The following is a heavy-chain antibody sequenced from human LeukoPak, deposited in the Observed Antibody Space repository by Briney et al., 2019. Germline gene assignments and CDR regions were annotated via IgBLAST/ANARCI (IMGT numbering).Heavy chain of an antibody. V-gene: IGHV5-51*01. D-gene: IGHD2-2*01. CDR2: IYPGDSDT. J-gene: IGHJ4*02. Sequence: GESLKISCKGSGYSFTSYWIGWVRQMPGKGPEWMGIIYPGDSDTRYSPSFQGQVTISADKSISTAYLQWSSLRASDTAMYYCARRERYCSSTSCNDFDYWGQGTLVTVSS. CDR3: ARRERYCSSTSCNDFDY. CDR1: GYSFTSYW.